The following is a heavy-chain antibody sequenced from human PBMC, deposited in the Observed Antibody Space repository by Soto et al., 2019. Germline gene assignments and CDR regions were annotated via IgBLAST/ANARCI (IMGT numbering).Heavy chain of an antibody. CDR1: GGSIISSNYY. CDR2: LYYSGST. CDR3: ARANWFFDY. D-gene: IGHD7-27*01. V-gene: IGHV4-39*07. J-gene: IGHJ4*02. Sequence: KLPETLSLTCTVSGGSIISSNYYWGWIRQPPGKGLEWIGSLYYSGSTYYNPSLKSRVTMSVDTSKNQFSLKLSSLTAADKAIYYCARANWFFDYWGQGTLVTVSS.